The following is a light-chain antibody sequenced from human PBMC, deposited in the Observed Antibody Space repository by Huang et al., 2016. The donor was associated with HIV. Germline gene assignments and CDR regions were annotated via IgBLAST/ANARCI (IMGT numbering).Light chain of an antibody. CDR2: GAS. V-gene: IGKV3-20*01. CDR3: QQYGSSPPWT. CDR1: QSISSNY. J-gene: IGKJ1*01. Sequence: EIVLTQSPGTLSLSPGERATLSCRASQSISSNYLAWYQQKPGQAPSLLIYGASNRATGIPDRFSGSGSGTDFTLTISRLEPEDFAVYYCQQYGSSPPWTFGQGTKVEIK.